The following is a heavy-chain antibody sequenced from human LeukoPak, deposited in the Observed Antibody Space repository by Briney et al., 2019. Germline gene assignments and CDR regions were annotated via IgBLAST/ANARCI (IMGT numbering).Heavy chain of an antibody. Sequence: SETLSLTCAVSGVSISSNNWWGWVRQPPGQGLEWIGEIYHSGSPNYNPSLKSRVTISVDTSKNQFSLKLSSVTAADTAVYYCARMTTVTTGIDYWGQGTLVTVSS. CDR2: IYHSGSP. CDR1: GVSISSNNW. CDR3: ARMTTVTTGIDY. V-gene: IGHV4-4*02. J-gene: IGHJ4*02. D-gene: IGHD4-17*01.